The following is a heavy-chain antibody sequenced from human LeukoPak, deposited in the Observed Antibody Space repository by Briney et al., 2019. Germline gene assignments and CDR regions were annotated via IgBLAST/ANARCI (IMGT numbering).Heavy chain of an antibody. V-gene: IGHV4-59*01. J-gene: IGHJ5*02. Sequence: SETLSLTCTVSGGSTSSYSWSWTRHPPGKGLEWIGYFYYSGSTNYNPSLKSRVTISVDTSKNQFSLKLSSVTAADTAVYYCARGYTDDYVWGSYRYNWFDPWGQGTLVTVSS. CDR1: GGSTSSYS. D-gene: IGHD3-16*02. CDR3: ARGYTDDYVWGSYRYNWFDP. CDR2: FYYSGST.